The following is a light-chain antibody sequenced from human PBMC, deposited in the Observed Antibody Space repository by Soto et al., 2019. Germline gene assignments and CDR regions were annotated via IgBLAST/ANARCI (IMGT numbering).Light chain of an antibody. CDR2: KAS. J-gene: IGKJ1*01. CDR1: QSISSC. V-gene: IGKV1-5*03. Sequence: DIQMTQSPSPLSASVGDRVPITCRARQSISSCLAWYQQKPGQAPKLLIYKASSLASGVPARFSGSGSGTEFTLTISSLQPDDFATYCCQQYNSYPWTFGQGTKVEIK. CDR3: QQYNSYPWT.